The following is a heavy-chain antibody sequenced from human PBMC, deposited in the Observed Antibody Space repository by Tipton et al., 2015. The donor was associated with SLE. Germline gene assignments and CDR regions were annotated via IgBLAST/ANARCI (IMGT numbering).Heavy chain of an antibody. V-gene: IGHV4-34*01. D-gene: IGHD3-22*01. Sequence: TLSLTCAVYGGPFGGYYWSWIRQPPGKGLEWIGEINHSGSTNYNPSLKSRVTISVDTSKNQFSLKLSSVTAADTAVYYCARGGYYYDTSGYPYWGQGTLVTVSS. J-gene: IGHJ4*02. CDR3: ARGGYYYDTSGYPY. CDR2: INHSGST. CDR1: GGPFGGYY.